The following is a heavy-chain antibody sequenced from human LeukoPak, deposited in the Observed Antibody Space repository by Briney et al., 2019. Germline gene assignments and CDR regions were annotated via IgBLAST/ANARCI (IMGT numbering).Heavy chain of an antibody. V-gene: IGHV3-74*01. CDR1: GFTFSSYW. CDR2: INSDGSST. Sequence: GRSLRLSCAASGFTFSSYWMHWVRQAPGKGLVWVSRINSDGSSTSYADSVKGRFTISRDNAKNTLYLQMNSLRAEDTAAYYCARAMTTLPLFFDYWGQGTLVTVSS. J-gene: IGHJ4*02. CDR3: ARAMTTLPLFFDY. D-gene: IGHD4-17*01.